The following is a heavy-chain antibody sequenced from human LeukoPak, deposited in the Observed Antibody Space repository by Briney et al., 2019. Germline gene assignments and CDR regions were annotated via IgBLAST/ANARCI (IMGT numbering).Heavy chain of an antibody. V-gene: IGHV3-33*01. CDR2: IWYDGSSK. CDR3: ARDFGLSH. CDR1: GFTFSSYG. J-gene: IGHJ4*02. Sequence: PGGSLRLSCAASGFTFSSYGMHWVRQAPGKGLEWVALIWYDGSSKHYADSVRGRLTISRDNSKNTLYLQMNSLRAEDTAVYYCARDFGLSHWGQGTLVTVSS. D-gene: IGHD3-16*01.